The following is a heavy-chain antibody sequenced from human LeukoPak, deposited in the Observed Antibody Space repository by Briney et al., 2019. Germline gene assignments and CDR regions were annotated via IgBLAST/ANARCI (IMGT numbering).Heavy chain of an antibody. CDR1: GYTFTGYY. CDR3: ARDPLPGGSGSFPLYYYYYGMDV. D-gene: IGHD3-10*01. CDR2: INPNSGGT. J-gene: IGHJ6*02. V-gene: IGHV1-2*02. Sequence: ASVKVPCKASGYTFTGYYMHWVRQAPGQGLEWMGWINPNSGGTNYAQKFQGRVTMTRDTSISTAYMELSRLRSDDTAVYYCARDPLPGGSGSFPLYYYYYGMDVWGQGTTVTVSS.